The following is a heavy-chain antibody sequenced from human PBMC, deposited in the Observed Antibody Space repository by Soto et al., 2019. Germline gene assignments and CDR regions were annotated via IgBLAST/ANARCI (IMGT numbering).Heavy chain of an antibody. D-gene: IGHD3-16*01. V-gene: IGHV3-21*01. J-gene: IGHJ6*03. Sequence: GGSLRLSCAASGFTFSSYSMNWVRQAPGKGLEWVSSISSSSSYIYYADSVKGRFTISRDNAKNSLYLQMNSLRAEDTAVYYCARDRVGAVLDGSYMDVWGKGTTVTVSS. CDR3: ARDRVGAVLDGSYMDV. CDR1: GFTFSSYS. CDR2: ISSSSSYI.